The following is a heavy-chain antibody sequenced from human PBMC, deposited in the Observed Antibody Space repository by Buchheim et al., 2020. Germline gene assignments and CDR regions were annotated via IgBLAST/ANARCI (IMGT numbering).Heavy chain of an antibody. Sequence: QVQLVESGGGVVQPGGSMRLSCAASGFTFSNYGMNWVRQAPGKGLEWVAVISYDRTSQYYADSVKGRFTFSRDNSTNTLYLQMNSLRAEDTAVYYCAKEERGTSAGAYYFDYGGEGTL. CDR1: GFTFSNYG. D-gene: IGHD2-2*01. J-gene: IGHJ4*02. CDR3: AKEERGTSAGAYYFDY. CDR2: ISYDRTSQ. V-gene: IGHV3-30*18.